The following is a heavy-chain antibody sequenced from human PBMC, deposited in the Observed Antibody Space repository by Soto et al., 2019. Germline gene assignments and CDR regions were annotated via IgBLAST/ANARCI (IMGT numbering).Heavy chain of an antibody. V-gene: IGHV4-4*02. J-gene: IGHJ4*02. D-gene: IGHD5-18*01. Sequence: QVQLQESGPGLVKPSGTLSLTCGVSGGSIRSNKWWSWVRQPPGKGLEWIGEIYHSGSTNYNPSLQSRVTISVDKSKNQCSRKLNAVTAADTAVYYCARWGDWMQQVLWGQGTLVTVSS. CDR1: GGSIRSNKW. CDR2: IYHSGST. CDR3: ARWGDWMQQVL.